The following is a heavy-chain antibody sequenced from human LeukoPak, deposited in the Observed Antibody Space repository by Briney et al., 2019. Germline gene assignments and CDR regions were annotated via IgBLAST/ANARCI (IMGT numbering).Heavy chain of an antibody. J-gene: IGHJ3*02. V-gene: IGHV1-69*08. CDR2: IIPFRGTV. D-gene: IGHD2-2*01. Sequence: SVKVSCKASGYTFTGYYMHWVRQAPGQGLEWMGRIIPFRGTVNHAQRFQGRVTITADKSTGTAYVELSSLRSDDTAVYYCARDLPGTDDAFDIWGQGTMVTVSS. CDR3: ARDLPGTDDAFDI. CDR1: GYTFTGYY.